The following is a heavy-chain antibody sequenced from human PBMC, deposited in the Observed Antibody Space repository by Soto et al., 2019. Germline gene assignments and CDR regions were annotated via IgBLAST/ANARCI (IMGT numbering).Heavy chain of an antibody. D-gene: IGHD3-22*01. CDR1: GGSISSSDYY. V-gene: IGHV4-39*01. J-gene: IGHJ5*02. CDR2: IYYNVTS. CDR3: ARLGYGRRPSLGDDP. Sequence: QLQLQESGPGLVKPSETLSLTCTVSGGSISSSDYYWGWIRQPPGKGLEWIGNIYYNVTSYYNPSLKSRLTISADTSKNQFSLKLSSVTAADTAIYYCARLGYGRRPSLGDDPWGRGTLVTVSS.